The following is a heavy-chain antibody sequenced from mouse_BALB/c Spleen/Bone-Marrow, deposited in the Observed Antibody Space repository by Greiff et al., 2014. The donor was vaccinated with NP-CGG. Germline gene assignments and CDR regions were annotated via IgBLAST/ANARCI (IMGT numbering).Heavy chain of an antibody. V-gene: IGHV2-9*02. CDR3: ARMTTATGAMDY. Sequence: QVQLKESGPGLVAPSQSLSISCTASGFSLTSYGVHWVRQPPGKGLEWLGVIWADGSTNYNSALMSRLSISKDNSKSQVFLKMNSLQTDDTAMYYCARMTTATGAMDYWGQGTSVTVSS. CDR2: IWADGST. CDR1: GFSLTSYG. D-gene: IGHD1-2*01. J-gene: IGHJ4*01.